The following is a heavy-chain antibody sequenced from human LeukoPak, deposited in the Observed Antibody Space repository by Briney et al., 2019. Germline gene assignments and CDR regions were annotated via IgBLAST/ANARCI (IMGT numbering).Heavy chain of an antibody. CDR1: GFTFINYW. J-gene: IGHJ4*02. CDR2: INNDGSDT. D-gene: IGHD3-9*01. Sequence: GGALRLSCEASGFTFINYWMHWLRQAPGKGLVWVSRINNDGSDTTYADAVKGRFTFSRDNAKNTLYLQMNSLRAEDTAVYYCARGYFGPEFWGQGTLVTVSS. CDR3: ARGYFGPEF. V-gene: IGHV3-74*01.